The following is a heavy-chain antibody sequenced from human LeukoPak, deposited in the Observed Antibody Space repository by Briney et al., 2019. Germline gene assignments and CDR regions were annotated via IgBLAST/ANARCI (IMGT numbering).Heavy chain of an antibody. V-gene: IGHV3-74*01. CDR3: ARRDFSGYDYPDY. J-gene: IGHJ4*02. D-gene: IGHD5-12*01. CDR2: INTDGSST. Sequence: GGSLRLSCAASGFTFSSYWMHWVRQAPGKGLVWVSRINTDGSSTSYADSVKGRFTISRDNAKNTLYLQMNSLRAEDTAVYYCARRDFSGYDYPDYWGQGTLVTVSS. CDR1: GFTFSSYW.